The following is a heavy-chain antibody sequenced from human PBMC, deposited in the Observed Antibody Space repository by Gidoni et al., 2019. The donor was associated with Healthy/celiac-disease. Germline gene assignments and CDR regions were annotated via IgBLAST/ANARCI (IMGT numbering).Heavy chain of an antibody. Sequence: EVQLVESGGGLVKPGGSLRLSCAASGFTFSSYSMNWVRQAPGKGLEWVSSISSSSSYIYYADSVKGRFTISRDNAKNSLYLQRNSLRAEDTAVYYCARETNDFWSGYYAQTPYYYYYGMDVWGQGTTVTVSS. D-gene: IGHD3-3*01. CDR1: GFTFSSYS. CDR2: ISSSSSYI. V-gene: IGHV3-21*01. CDR3: ARETNDFWSGYYAQTPYYYYYGMDV. J-gene: IGHJ6*02.